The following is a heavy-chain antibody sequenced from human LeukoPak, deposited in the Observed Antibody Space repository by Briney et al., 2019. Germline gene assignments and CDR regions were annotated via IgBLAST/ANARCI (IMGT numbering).Heavy chain of an antibody. V-gene: IGHV1-2*06. CDR1: GYTFTGYY. CDR2: INPNSGGT. J-gene: IGHJ1*01. D-gene: IGHD3-22*01. CDR3: ATPTYYYDSSGYQH. Sequence: ASVKVSCKASGYTFTGYYMHWVRQAPGQGLEWMGRINPNSGGTNYAQKFQGRVTITRDTSISTAYMELSRLRSDDTAVYYCATPTYYYDSSGYQHWGQGTLVTVSS.